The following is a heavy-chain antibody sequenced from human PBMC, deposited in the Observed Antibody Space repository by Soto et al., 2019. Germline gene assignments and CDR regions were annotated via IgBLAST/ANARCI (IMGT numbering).Heavy chain of an antibody. CDR2: IYYSGST. J-gene: IGHJ4*02. Sequence: LSLTCTVSGGSISSGGYYWSWIRQHPGKGLEWIGYIYYSGSTYYNPSLKSRVTISVDTSKNQFSLKLSSVTAADTAVYYCARGYSPQRDFDYWGQGTLVTVSS. V-gene: IGHV4-31*03. CDR3: ARGYSPQRDFDY. D-gene: IGHD2-15*01. CDR1: GGSISSGGYY.